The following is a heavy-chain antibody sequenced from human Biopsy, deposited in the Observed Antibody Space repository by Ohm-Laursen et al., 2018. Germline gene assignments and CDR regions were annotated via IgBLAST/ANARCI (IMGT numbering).Heavy chain of an antibody. D-gene: IGHD2-2*01. Sequence: ASVKVSCNASGYTFTGYHVHWVRQAPGQGLEWMGWINAKTGDTNYAQKFQGRVTMTTDTSAATAYMELRSLRSDGTAVYYCARDYQPYLVTIHYYYYGMDVWGQGTMVTVSS. V-gene: IGHV1-2*02. CDR3: ARDYQPYLVTIHYYYYGMDV. CDR2: INAKTGDT. CDR1: GYTFTGYH. J-gene: IGHJ6*02.